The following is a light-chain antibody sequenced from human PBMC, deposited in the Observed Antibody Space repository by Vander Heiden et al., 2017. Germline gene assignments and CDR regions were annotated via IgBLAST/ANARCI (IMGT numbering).Light chain of an antibody. J-gene: IGKJ2*01. CDR1: QSISSY. CDR3: QQSYSTLYT. CDR2: AAS. Sequence: ASAGDRVTITCRASQSISSYLNWYQQKPGKAPKLLIYAASSLQSGVPSRFSGSGSGTDFTLTISSLQPEDFATYYCQQSYSTLYTIGQGTKLEIK. V-gene: IGKV1-39*01.